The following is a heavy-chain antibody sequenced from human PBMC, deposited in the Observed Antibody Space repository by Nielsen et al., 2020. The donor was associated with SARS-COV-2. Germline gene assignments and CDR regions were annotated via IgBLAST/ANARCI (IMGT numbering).Heavy chain of an antibody. CDR1: GFIFNTYG. CDR3: AKAKSGIRPFDY. V-gene: IGHV3-48*02. D-gene: IGHD2-21*02. Sequence: GESLKISCEASGFIFNTYGMNWVRQAPGKGLEWISYISDDNTIFYADSVKGRFTISRDNAKNSLDLQMNSLRDEDTAVYYCAKAKSGIRPFDYWGQGTLVTVSS. J-gene: IGHJ4*02. CDR2: ISDDNTI.